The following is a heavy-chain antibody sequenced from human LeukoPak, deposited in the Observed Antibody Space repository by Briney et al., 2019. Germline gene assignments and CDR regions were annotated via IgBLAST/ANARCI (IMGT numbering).Heavy chain of an antibody. CDR2: INWICGST. D-gene: IGHD6-25*01. J-gene: IGHJ6*03. Sequence: GGALRLSCAASVLTFDDYGMSWVRQAPGGGLEWVSDINWICGSTGYADSVKGRFTISRDNTKNSLYLQMNSLRAEDTALYYCARGGGGIAAGYYMDVWGKGTTVTVSS. V-gene: IGHV3-20*04. CDR1: VLTFDDYG. CDR3: ARGGGGIAAGYYMDV.